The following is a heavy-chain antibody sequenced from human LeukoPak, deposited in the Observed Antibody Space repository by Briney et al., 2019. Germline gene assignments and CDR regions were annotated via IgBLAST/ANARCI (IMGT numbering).Heavy chain of an antibody. CDR2: ISWNSGSI. Sequence: GRSLRLSCAASGFTFDDYAMHWVRQAPGKGLEWLSGISWNSGSIGYADSVKGRFTISRDNAKNSLYLQMNSLRAEDTALYYCAKEGRFGEFLGYYFDYWGQGTLVTVSS. CDR1: GFTFDDYA. D-gene: IGHD3-10*01. V-gene: IGHV3-9*01. CDR3: AKEGRFGEFLGYYFDY. J-gene: IGHJ4*02.